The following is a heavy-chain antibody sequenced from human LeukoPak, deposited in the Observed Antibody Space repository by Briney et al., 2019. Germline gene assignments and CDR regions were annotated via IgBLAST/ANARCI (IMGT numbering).Heavy chain of an antibody. V-gene: IGHV3-7*01. CDR3: ARGGFGFGD. D-gene: IGHD2-15*01. J-gene: IGHJ4*02. Sequence: RGSPRLSCAASGFTFNSYWMSWVRQAPGKGPEWVAKIKQDGSEKYYVDSVKGRFTVSRDNAKNSLFLQMNSLRAEDTAVYYCARGGFGFGDWGQGTLGTVSS. CDR1: GFTFNSYW. CDR2: IKQDGSEK.